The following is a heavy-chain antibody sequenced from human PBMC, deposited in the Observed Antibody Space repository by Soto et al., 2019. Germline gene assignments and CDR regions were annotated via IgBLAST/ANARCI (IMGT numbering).Heavy chain of an antibody. Sequence: SLILSCAASGFSLSTYSMAWVRQAAGKGPQWVSGLRGGGANTFYIDSVRGLFTISVDISRNTVFLQMESLRVDDTDVYYCARLSGYAYAWGRGTLVRVSS. D-gene: IGHD5-12*01. CDR2: LRGGGANT. CDR1: GFSLSTYS. CDR3: ARLSGYAYA. J-gene: IGHJ4*02. V-gene: IGHV3-23*01.